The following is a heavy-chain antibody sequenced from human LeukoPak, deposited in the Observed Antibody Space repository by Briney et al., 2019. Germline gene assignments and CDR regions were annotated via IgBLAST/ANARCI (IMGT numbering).Heavy chain of an antibody. CDR2: IGPTGSDR. CDR3: ATETNGRHYDY. J-gene: IGHJ4*02. Sequence: GGSLRLSCTASGLTFSTSGFNWVRQAPGKGLEWVASIGPTGSDRYHADSIKGRFTITRDNANNFLYLQMDSLRAEDTAVYYCATETNGRHYDYWGQGTLLTVSS. V-gene: IGHV3-21*06. D-gene: IGHD1-14*01. CDR1: GLTFSTSG.